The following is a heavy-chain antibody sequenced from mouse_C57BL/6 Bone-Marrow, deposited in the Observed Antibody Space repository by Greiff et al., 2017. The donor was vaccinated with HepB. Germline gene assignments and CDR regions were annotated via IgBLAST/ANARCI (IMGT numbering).Heavy chain of an antibody. V-gene: IGHV5-6*01. CDR1: GFTFSSYG. CDR2: ISSGGSYT. CDR3: ARGGNYGY. J-gene: IGHJ2*01. D-gene: IGHD2-1*01. Sequence: VQLKESGGDLVKPGGSLKLSCAASGFTFSSYGMSWVRQTPDKRLEWVATISSGGSYTYYPDSVKGRFTISRDNAKNTLYLQMSSLKSEDTAMYYCARGGNYGYWGQGTTLTVPS.